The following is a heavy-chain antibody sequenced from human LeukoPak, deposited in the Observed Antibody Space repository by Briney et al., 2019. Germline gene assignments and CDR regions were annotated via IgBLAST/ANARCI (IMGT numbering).Heavy chain of an antibody. D-gene: IGHD6-6*01. V-gene: IGHV3-74*01. CDR2: TNSDGSGT. J-gene: IGHJ4*02. Sequence: GGSLRLSCAASGFSFSTYWMHWVRQAPGKGLVWVSRTNSDGSGTDYADSVKGRFSISRDNGKNTVYLQMNSLRAEDTAVYYCARLNWQLDHYFDYWGQGTPVTVSS. CDR3: ARLNWQLDHYFDY. CDR1: GFSFSTYW.